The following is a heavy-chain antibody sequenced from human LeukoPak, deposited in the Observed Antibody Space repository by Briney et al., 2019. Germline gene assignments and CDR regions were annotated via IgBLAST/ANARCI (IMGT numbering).Heavy chain of an antibody. V-gene: IGHV4-4*07. CDR3: ARVLHYYESGRSFAFDF. D-gene: IGHD3-22*01. CDR2: IYANGSS. Sequence: SETLSLTCTASGGSISDYSWTWLRQPAGKGLEWIGLIYANGSSNYNPSLKSRVTMSADTSKNQFSLKLSSVTATDTAVYYCARVLHYYESGRSFAFDFWGQGTLVTVSS. CDR1: GGSISDYS. J-gene: IGHJ4*02.